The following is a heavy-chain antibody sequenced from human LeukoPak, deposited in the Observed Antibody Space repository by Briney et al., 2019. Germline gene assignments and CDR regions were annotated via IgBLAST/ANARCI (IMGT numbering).Heavy chain of an antibody. J-gene: IGHJ4*02. CDR3: AREGNITVVRGITTQFDY. V-gene: IGHV1-69*06. D-gene: IGHD3-10*01. CDR1: GVTFSNYV. CDR2: IIPIFGTT. Sequence: GASVKVSCKASGVTFSNYVITWVRQAPGQGLEWMGGIIPIFGTTNYAQNLQGRVTITADKSTSTVYMELSSLRSEDTAVYYCAREGNITVVRGITTQFDYWGQGTLVTVSS.